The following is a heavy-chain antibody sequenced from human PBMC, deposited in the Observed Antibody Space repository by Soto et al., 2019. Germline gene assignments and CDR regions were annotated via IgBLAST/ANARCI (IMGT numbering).Heavy chain of an antibody. Sequence: ASVKVSCKTSGYNFLNYGMSWVRQAPGQGPEWMGWISVYHGNTIYARNFQGRVTMTTDTSTSTAYMELTSLRSDDTGVYYCARDHGGATMALLYWGQGXLVTVSS. CDR1: GYNFLNYG. CDR2: ISVYHGNT. CDR3: ARDHGGATMALLY. J-gene: IGHJ4*02. D-gene: IGHD3-10*01. V-gene: IGHV1-18*04.